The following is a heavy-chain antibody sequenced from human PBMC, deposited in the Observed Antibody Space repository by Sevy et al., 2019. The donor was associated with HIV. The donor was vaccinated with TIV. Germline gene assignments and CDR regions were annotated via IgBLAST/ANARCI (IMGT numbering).Heavy chain of an antibody. CDR1: GFSLNTYW. J-gene: IGHJ4*02. V-gene: IGHV3-7*04. Sequence: GSLRLSCAASGFSLNTYWMSWVRQAPGKGLEWVANIKQDGGVTYYVDSVKGRFTISRDNARNFLFLQMNSLRAEDTARYYCVRAVAADGSFWGQGTLVTVSS. CDR3: VRAVAADGSF. CDR2: IKQDGGVT. D-gene: IGHD6-13*01.